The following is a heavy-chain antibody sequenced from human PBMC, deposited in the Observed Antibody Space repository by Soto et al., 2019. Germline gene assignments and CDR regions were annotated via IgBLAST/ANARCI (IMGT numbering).Heavy chain of an antibody. CDR3: AVYPGYSSSWASYYYYGMDV. J-gene: IGHJ6*02. D-gene: IGHD6-13*01. V-gene: IGHV1-58*01. CDR1: GFTFTSSA. CDR2: IVVGSGNT. Sequence: SVKVSCTASGFTFTSSAVQWVRQARGQRLEWIGWIVVGSGNTNYAQKFQERVTITRDMSTSTAYMELSSLRSEDTAVYYCAVYPGYSSSWASYYYYGMDVWGQGTTVTVSS.